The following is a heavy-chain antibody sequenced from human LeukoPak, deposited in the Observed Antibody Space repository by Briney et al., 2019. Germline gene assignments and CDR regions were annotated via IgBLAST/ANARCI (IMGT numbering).Heavy chain of an antibody. D-gene: IGHD3-10*01. CDR3: ACTMVRGVMASSARDDDAFDI. CDR2: IYTSGST. V-gene: IGHV4-61*02. J-gene: IGHJ3*02. CDR1: GGSISSGSYY. Sequence: SQTLSLTCTVSGGSISSGSYYWSWIRQPTGKGLEWIGRIYTSGSTNYNPSLKSRVTISVDTSKNQFSLKLSSVTAADTAVYYCACTMVRGVMASSARDDDAFDIWGQGTMVTVSS.